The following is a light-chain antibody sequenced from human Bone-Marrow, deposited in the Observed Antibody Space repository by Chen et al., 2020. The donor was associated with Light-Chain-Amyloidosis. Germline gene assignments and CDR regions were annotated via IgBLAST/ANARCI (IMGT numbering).Light chain of an antibody. CDR1: QTISSNY. CDR2: GSS. V-gene: IGKV3-20*01. J-gene: IGKJ4*01. Sequence: EIVLTQSPGTLSLSPGEGANLSCRASQTISSNYLTWYQQKFGQAPRLLIYGSSSRATGIPDRFTGSGSGTDFTLTLNRLEPEDFAMYYCQQYGTSPLTFDGGTKVEIK. CDR3: QQYGTSPLT.